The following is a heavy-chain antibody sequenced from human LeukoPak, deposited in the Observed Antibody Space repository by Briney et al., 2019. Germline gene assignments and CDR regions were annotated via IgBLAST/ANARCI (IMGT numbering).Heavy chain of an antibody. CDR1: GFTFSSYG. CDR2: IRYDGSNK. V-gene: IGHV3-30*02. Sequence: PGGSLRLSCAASGFTFSSYGMHWVRQAPGKGLEWVALIRYDGSNKYYADSVKGRFTISRDNSKNTLYLQMNSLRAEDTAVYYCAKVKYSYGYGVSDYWGQGTLVTVSS. D-gene: IGHD5-18*01. J-gene: IGHJ4*02. CDR3: AKVKYSYGYGVSDY.